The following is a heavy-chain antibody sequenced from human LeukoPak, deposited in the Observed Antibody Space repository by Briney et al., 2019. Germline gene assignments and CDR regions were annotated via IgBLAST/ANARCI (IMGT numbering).Heavy chain of an antibody. CDR1: GGSISSGDYY. CDR3: ATEGYSGSYYRNWFDA. CDR2: IYYSGST. D-gene: IGHD3-10*01. J-gene: IGHJ5*02. V-gene: IGHV4-30-4*01. Sequence: SETLSLTCTVSGGSISSGDYYWSWIRQPPGKGLEWIGYIYYSGSTYYNPSLKSRVTISVDTSKNQFSLKLSSVTAADTAVYYCATEGYSGSYYRNWFDAWGQGTLVTVSS.